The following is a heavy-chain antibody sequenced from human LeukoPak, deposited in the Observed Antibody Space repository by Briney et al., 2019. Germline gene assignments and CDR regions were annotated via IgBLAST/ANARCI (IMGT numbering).Heavy chain of an antibody. Sequence: PGGSLRLSCAVFGFTVRSNYMSWVRQAPGKGLEWVSDIYSGDSTDYADSVKGRFIISRDKSKDTLYLQMNSLRAEDTAVYYCARLDSGYYYFHQWGQGALVTDSS. CDR1: GFTVRSNY. CDR2: IYSGDST. CDR3: ARLDSGYYYFHQ. V-gene: IGHV3-66*04. D-gene: IGHD5-12*01. J-gene: IGHJ4*02.